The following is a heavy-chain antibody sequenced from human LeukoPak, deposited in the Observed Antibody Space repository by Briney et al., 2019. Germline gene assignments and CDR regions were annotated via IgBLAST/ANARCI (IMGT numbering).Heavy chain of an antibody. CDR2: ISYDGSNK. D-gene: IGHD3-10*01. J-gene: IGHJ6*03. V-gene: IGHV3-30*18. Sequence: GGSLRLSCAASGFTFSSYGMHWVRQAPGKGLEWVAVISYDGSNKYYADSVKGRFTISRGNSKNTLYLQMNSLRAEDTAVYYCAKDGGYGSGGYSPDYYYYMDVWGKGTTVTVSS. CDR1: GFTFSSYG. CDR3: AKDGGYGSGGYSPDYYYYMDV.